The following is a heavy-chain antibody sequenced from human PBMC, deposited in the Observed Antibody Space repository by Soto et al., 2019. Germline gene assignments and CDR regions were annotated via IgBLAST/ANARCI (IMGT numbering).Heavy chain of an antibody. CDR3: ARTVTYCSSTSCYTGGPPPYGMDV. CDR2: ISSSGSTI. Sequence: GGSLRLSCAASGFTFSDYYMSWIRQAPGKGLEWVSYISSSGSTIYYADSVKGRFTISRDNAKNSLYLQMNSLRAEDTAVYYCARTVTYCSSTSCYTGGPPPYGMDVWGQGTTVTVSS. CDR1: GFTFSDYY. D-gene: IGHD2-2*02. J-gene: IGHJ6*02. V-gene: IGHV3-11*04.